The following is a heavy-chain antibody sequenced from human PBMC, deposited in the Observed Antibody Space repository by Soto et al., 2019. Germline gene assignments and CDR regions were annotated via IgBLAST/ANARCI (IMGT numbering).Heavy chain of an antibody. J-gene: IGHJ4*02. Sequence: GESLKISCXGSGYSFTSYWISWVRQMPGKGLEWMGRIDPSDSYTNYSPSFRGHVTISADKSISTAYLQWSSLKASDTAMYYCARHSSPLYCSGGSCYSLSHYYFDYWGQGTLVTVSS. D-gene: IGHD2-15*01. V-gene: IGHV5-10-1*01. CDR3: ARHSSPLYCSGGSCYSLSHYYFDY. CDR2: IDPSDSYT. CDR1: GYSFTSYW.